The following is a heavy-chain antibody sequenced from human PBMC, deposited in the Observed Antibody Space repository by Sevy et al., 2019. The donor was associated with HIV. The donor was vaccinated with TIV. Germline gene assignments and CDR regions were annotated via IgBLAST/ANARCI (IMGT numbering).Heavy chain of an antibody. CDR1: GFTFSNYG. CDR3: AKGSKATDSAFDL. Sequence: GGSLRLSCAASGFTFSNYGMHWVRQAPGKGLVWVAVVSYDGSTKYYADFVKGRFTISRDNSKNTVYLQMNTLRTEDTAVFYCAKGSKATDSAFDLWGQGTMVTVSS. V-gene: IGHV3-30*18. J-gene: IGHJ3*01. D-gene: IGHD1-26*01. CDR2: VSYDGSTK.